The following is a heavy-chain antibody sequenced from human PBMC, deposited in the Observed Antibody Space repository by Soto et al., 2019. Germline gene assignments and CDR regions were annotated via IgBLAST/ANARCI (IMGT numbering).Heavy chain of an antibody. CDR2: ISYDGSNK. Sequence: GGSLRLSCAASGFTFSSYGMHRVRQAPGKGLEWVAVISYDGSNKYYADSVKGRFTISRDNSKNTLYLQMYSLRAEDTAVYYCAKGKYYDFWSCYLKTDYYYYGMDVWGQGTTVTVSS. J-gene: IGHJ6*02. V-gene: IGHV3-30*18. CDR3: AKGKYYDFWSCYLKTDYYYYGMDV. CDR1: GFTFSSYG. D-gene: IGHD3-3*01.